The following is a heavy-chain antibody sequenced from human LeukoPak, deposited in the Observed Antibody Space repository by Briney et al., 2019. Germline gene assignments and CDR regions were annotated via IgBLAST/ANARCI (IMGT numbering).Heavy chain of an antibody. CDR2: IYYNGST. D-gene: IGHD2-21*02. Sequence: SETLSLTCTVSGGSISSYYWSWVRQPPGKGLEWIGYIYYNGSTNYNPSLKSRVTISVDTPKNQFSLKLSSVTAADTAVYYCARHLRVTATDYYYYGMDVWGQGTTVTVSS. V-gene: IGHV4-59*08. J-gene: IGHJ6*02. CDR1: GGSISSYY. CDR3: ARHLRVTATDYYYYGMDV.